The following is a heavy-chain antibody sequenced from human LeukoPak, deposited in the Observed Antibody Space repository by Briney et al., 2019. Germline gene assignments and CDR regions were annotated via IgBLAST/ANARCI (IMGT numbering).Heavy chain of an antibody. CDR2: INHSGST. CDR1: GGSFSGYY. CDR3: ASFPPVRY. J-gene: IGHJ4*02. V-gene: IGHV4-34*01. Sequence: SETLSLTCAVYGGSFSGYYWSWIRQPPGKGLEWIGEINHSGSTNYNPSLKSRVTMSVDTSKNQFSLKLSSVTAADTAVYYCASFPPVRYWGQGTLVTVSS.